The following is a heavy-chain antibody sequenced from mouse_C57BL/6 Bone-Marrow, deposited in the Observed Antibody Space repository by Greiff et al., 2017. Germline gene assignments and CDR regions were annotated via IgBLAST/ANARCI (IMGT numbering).Heavy chain of an antibody. CDR3: AKASYGNYLYYAMDY. CDR2: INPNNGGT. Sequence: VQLQQSGPELVKPGASVKISCKASGYTFTDYYMNWVKQSHGKSLEWIGDINPNNGGTSYNQKFKGKATLTVDKSSSTAYMELRSLTSEDSAVYYCAKASYGNYLYYAMDYWGQGTSVTVSS. V-gene: IGHV1-26*01. CDR1: GYTFTDYY. J-gene: IGHJ4*01. D-gene: IGHD2-1*01.